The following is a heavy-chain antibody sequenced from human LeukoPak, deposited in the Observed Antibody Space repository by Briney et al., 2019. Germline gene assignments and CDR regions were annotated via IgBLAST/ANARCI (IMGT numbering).Heavy chain of an antibody. CDR3: AKDLMRDRWFGES. CDR2: VRHDGNDK. Sequence: GGSLRLSCAASGFTFSYYGMYWVRQAPGKGLEWVAFVRHDGNDKYYADSVKGRFTISRDNFKNTLYLQMSSLTPEDTAVYYCAKDLMRDRWFGESWGQGTLVIVSS. D-gene: IGHD3-10*01. CDR1: GFTFSYYG. J-gene: IGHJ5*02. V-gene: IGHV3-30*02.